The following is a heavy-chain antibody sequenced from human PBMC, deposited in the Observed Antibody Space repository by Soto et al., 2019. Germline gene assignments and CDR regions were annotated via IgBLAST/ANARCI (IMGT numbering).Heavy chain of an antibody. J-gene: IGHJ6*02. Sequence: VASVKVSCKASGYTFTSYGIRWVRQAPGQGLEWMGWISAYNGNTNYAQKLQGRVTMTTDTSTSTAYMELRSLRSDDTAVYYCARDGTAAAGTADYYYYGMDVWGQGTTVTVSS. CDR1: GYTFTSYG. CDR3: ARDGTAAAGTADYYYYGMDV. V-gene: IGHV1-18*04. D-gene: IGHD6-13*01. CDR2: ISAYNGNT.